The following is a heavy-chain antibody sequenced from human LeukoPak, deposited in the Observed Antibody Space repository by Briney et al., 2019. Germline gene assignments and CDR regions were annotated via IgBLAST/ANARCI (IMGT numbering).Heavy chain of an antibody. D-gene: IGHD1-1*01. CDR2: IYYSGTT. J-gene: IGHJ5*02. V-gene: IGHV4-39*01. CDR3: ATSQRANWNGWFDP. Sequence: SETLSLTCTGSGGSISSSSYDWRWLRQPPGKGLEWLGNIYYSGTTYYNPSLKSRVTISVDSPKNQFSLRLSSVTAADTAVYYCATSQRANWNGWFDPWGQGTLVTVS. CDR1: GGSISSSSYD.